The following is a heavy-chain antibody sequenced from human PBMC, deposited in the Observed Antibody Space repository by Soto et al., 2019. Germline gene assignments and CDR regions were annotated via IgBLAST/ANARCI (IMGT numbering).Heavy chain of an antibody. D-gene: IGHD2-15*01. J-gene: IGHJ6*02. CDR2: IYYSGST. Sequence: PSETLSLTCTVSGGSISSSSYYLGWIRQPPGKGLEWIGSIYYSGSTYYNPSLKSRVTISVDTSKNQFSLNLSSVTAADTAVYYCARDLLGYCSGNSCYDYYGMDVWGQGTTVTVSS. CDR3: ARDLLGYCSGNSCYDYYGMDV. CDR1: GGSISSSSYY. V-gene: IGHV4-39*07.